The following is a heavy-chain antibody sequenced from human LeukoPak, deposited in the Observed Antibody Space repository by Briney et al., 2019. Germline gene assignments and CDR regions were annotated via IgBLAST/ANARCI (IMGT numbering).Heavy chain of an antibody. CDR1: GGSFSGYY. Sequence: SETLSLTCAVYGGSFSGYYWSWIRQPPGKGLEWIGEINHSGSTNYNPSLKSRVTISVDTSKNQFSLKLSSVTAADTAVYYCARRPYYFDYWGQGTLVTVSS. V-gene: IGHV4-34*01. J-gene: IGHJ4*02. CDR3: ARRPYYFDY. CDR2: INHSGST.